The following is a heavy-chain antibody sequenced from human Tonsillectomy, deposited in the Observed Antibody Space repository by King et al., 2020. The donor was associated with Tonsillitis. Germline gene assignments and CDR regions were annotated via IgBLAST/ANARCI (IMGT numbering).Heavy chain of an antibody. V-gene: IGHV2-5*01. D-gene: IGHD3-3*01. Sequence: ITLKESGPTLVKPTQTLTLTCTFSGFSLSTSEVGVGWFRQPPGKALEGLALIFWYYDMRYSPSLKSRLTITKDTSKNKGVLTMTNMDPVDTATYFCAHRRFGVGHNWFDPWGQGTLVTVSS. CDR1: GFSLSTSEVG. CDR2: IFWYYDM. CDR3: AHRRFGVGHNWFDP. J-gene: IGHJ5*02.